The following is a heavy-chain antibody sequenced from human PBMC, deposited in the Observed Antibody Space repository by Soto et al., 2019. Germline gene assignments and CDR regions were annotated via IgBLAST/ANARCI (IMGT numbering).Heavy chain of an antibody. J-gene: IGHJ6*02. D-gene: IGHD2-2*01. Sequence: GASVKVSCKASGYSVTSYYMHWVRQAPGQGLEWMGIINPNSGSTSYAQKFQGIATMTRDTSTSTVYMELTSLTSGDTAVYYCARAGIASCSSTTSYLYYYVMNVCGQRTTITVSS. CDR1: GYSVTSYY. V-gene: IGHV1-46*01. CDR2: INPNSGST. CDR3: ARAGIASCSSTTSYLYYYVMNV.